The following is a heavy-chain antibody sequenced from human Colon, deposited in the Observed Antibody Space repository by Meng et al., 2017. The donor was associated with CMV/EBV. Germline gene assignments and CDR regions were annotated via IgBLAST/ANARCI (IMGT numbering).Heavy chain of an antibody. Sequence: SCKASGGTFSRYAISWVRQAPGQGLEWMGGIIPIFGTANYAQEFQGRVTITTDESTSTAYMELSSLRSEDTAVYYCARDYSNGEFDYWGQGTLVTVSS. J-gene: IGHJ4*02. CDR1: GGTFSRYA. V-gene: IGHV1-69*05. D-gene: IGHD4-11*01. CDR2: IIPIFGTA. CDR3: ARDYSNGEFDY.